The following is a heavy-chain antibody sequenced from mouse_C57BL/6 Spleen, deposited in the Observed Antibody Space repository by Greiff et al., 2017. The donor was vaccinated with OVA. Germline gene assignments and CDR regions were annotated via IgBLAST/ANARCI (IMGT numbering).Heavy chain of an antibody. CDR1: GFSLTSYG. Sequence: VKLMESGPGLVQPSQSLSITCTVSGFSLTSYGVHWVRQSPGKGLEWLGVIWRGGSTDYNAAFMSRLSITKDNSKSQVFFKMNSLQADDTAIYYCAKRDYYGSSSDAMDYWGQGTSVTVSS. CDR2: IWRGGST. CDR3: AKRDYYGSSSDAMDY. V-gene: IGHV2-5*01. D-gene: IGHD1-1*01. J-gene: IGHJ4*01.